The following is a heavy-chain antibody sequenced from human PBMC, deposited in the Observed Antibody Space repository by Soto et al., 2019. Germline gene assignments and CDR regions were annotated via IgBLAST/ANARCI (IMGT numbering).Heavy chain of an antibody. CDR1: GFTFSTSW. J-gene: IGHJ4*02. Sequence: GGSLSLSCAASGFTFSTSWMDWVRQTPGKGLEWVANINQDGSEKNYVDSVKGRFTIYRDNAKNSLFLQMSSLTAEDSGLYYCTRYLDFWGQGTPVTVSS. CDR2: INQDGSEK. CDR3: TRYLDF. V-gene: IGHV3-7*01.